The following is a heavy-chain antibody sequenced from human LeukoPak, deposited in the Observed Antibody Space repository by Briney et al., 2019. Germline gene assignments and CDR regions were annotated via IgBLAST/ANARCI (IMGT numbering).Heavy chain of an antibody. J-gene: IGHJ6*03. CDR2: ISTSSSTIYSSSSSSTI. V-gene: IGHV3-48*01. CDR3: ARLVPPGYYYYYMDV. Sequence: GGSLRLSCAASGFTFSSYWMSWVRQAPGKGLEWVSYISTSSSTIYSSSSSSTIYYADSVKGRFTISRDNAKNSLYLQMNSLRAEDTAVYYCARLVPPGYYYYYMDVWGKGTTVTVSS. CDR1: GFTFSSYW.